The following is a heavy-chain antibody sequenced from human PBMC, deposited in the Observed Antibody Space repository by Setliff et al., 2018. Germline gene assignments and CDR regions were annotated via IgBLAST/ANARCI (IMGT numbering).Heavy chain of an antibody. CDR1: GYTFTSHA. V-gene: IGHV1-3*04. D-gene: IGHD2-15*01. CDR3: ARLHCSGSNCYYDY. CDR2: INTGNDNT. J-gene: IGHJ4*02. Sequence: ASVKVSCKASGYTFTSHAMHWVRQAPGQRLEWMGWINTGNDNTKYSQKFQGRVTNTMDTSASTAYMELSGLRSEDTAVYYCARLHCSGSNCYYDYWGQGTLVTVSS.